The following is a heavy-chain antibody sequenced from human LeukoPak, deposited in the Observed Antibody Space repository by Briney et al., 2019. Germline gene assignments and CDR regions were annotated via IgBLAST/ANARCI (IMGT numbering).Heavy chain of an antibody. CDR3: ARDSPGIQPGRGFDY. CDR2: IIPILGIA. Sequence: SVTVSCKASGGTFSSYAISWVRQAPGQGLEWMGRIIPILGIANYAQKFQGRVTITADKSTSTAYMELSSLRSEDTAVYYCARDSPGIQPGRGFDYWGQGTLVTVSS. CDR1: GGTFSSYA. D-gene: IGHD5-18*01. V-gene: IGHV1-69*04. J-gene: IGHJ4*02.